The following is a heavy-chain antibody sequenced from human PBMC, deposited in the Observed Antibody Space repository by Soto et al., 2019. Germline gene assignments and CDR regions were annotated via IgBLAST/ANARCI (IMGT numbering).Heavy chain of an antibody. V-gene: IGHV1-3*01. CDR3: ARAHYDILTGYSLNWFDP. CDR2: INAGNGNT. D-gene: IGHD3-9*01. J-gene: IGHJ5*02. Sequence: ASVKVSCKASGYTFTSYAMHWVRQAPGQRLEWMGWINAGNGNTKYSQKFQGRVTITRDTSASTAYMELGSLRSEDTAVYYCARAHYDILTGYSLNWFDPWGQGTLVTVSS. CDR1: GYTFTSYA.